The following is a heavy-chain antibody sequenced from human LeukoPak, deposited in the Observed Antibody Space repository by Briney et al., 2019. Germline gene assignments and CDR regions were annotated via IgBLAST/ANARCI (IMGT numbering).Heavy chain of an antibody. V-gene: IGHV3-7*01. CDR1: GFTFSSYW. D-gene: IGHD3-16*01. Sequence: PGGSLRLSCAASGFTFSSYWMTWVRQAPGKGLEWVANIKHNGDELNYVVSVEDRFTISRDNAKNSLYLHMTSLRAEDTAVYYCARELRTFDSWGQGTLVTVSS. J-gene: IGHJ4*02. CDR3: ARELRTFDS. CDR2: IKHNGDEL.